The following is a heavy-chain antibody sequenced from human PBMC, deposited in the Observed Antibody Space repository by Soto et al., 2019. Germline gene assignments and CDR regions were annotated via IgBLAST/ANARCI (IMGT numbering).Heavy chain of an antibody. V-gene: IGHV3-30*18. CDR1: GFTFSSYG. Sequence: GGSLRLSCAASGFTFSSYGMHWVRQAPGKGLEWVAVISYDGSNKYYADSVKGRFTISRDNSKNTLYLQMNSLRAEDTAVYYCAKVVSYFTLYGMDVWGQGTTVTVSS. D-gene: IGHD3-9*01. CDR3: AKVVSYFTLYGMDV. CDR2: ISYDGSNK. J-gene: IGHJ6*02.